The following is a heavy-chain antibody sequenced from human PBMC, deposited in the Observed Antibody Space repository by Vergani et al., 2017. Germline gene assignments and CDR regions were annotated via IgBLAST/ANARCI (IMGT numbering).Heavy chain of an antibody. Sequence: QMQLVQSGPEVKKPGTSVKVSCKASGFTFTSSAVQWVRQARGQRLEWIGWIVVGSGNTNYAQKFQERVTITRDMSTSTAYMELSSLRSEDTAVYYCARPRLRWLQFDAFDIWGQGTMVTVSS. D-gene: IGHD5-24*01. CDR3: ARPRLRWLQFDAFDI. CDR1: GFTFTSSA. J-gene: IGHJ3*02. V-gene: IGHV1-58*01. CDR2: IVVGSGNT.